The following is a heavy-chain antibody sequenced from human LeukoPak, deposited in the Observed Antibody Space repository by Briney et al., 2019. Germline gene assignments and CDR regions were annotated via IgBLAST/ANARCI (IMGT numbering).Heavy chain of an antibody. CDR3: ATGNYYDSRGYYTFGH. J-gene: IGHJ1*01. V-gene: IGHV3-30*04. D-gene: IGHD3-22*01. Sequence: GRSLRLSCAASGFTFSSYAMHWVRQAPGKGLEWVAVISYDGSNKYYADSVKGRFTISRDNSKNTLYLQMNSLRAEDTAVYYCATGNYYDSRGYYTFGHWGQGTLVTVSS. CDR1: GFTFSSYA. CDR2: ISYDGSNK.